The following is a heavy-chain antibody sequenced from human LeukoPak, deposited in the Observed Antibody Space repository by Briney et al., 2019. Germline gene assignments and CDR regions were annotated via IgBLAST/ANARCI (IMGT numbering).Heavy chain of an antibody. V-gene: IGHV1-2*02. Sequence: ASVKVSCKASGYTFTGYYLHWVRQAPGQGLEWMGWINPNNGDTNYAQKFQGRVTMTRDTSISTAYMELSRLRSDDTAVYYCARDLSSPAHAENEYYFDYWGQGTLVTVSS. CDR2: INPNNGDT. CDR3: ARDLSSPAHAENEYYFDY. CDR1: GYTFTGYY. J-gene: IGHJ4*02. D-gene: IGHD1-1*01.